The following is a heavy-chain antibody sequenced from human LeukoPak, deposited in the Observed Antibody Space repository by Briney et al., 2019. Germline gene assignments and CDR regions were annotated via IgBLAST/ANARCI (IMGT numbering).Heavy chain of an antibody. V-gene: IGHV1-3*03. Sequence: GASVTVSCKASGYTFTDYALHWVRQAPGQSPEWMGWITTGRGETRYSQEFQRRITFTRDTSASTVYMDLSDLRSEDTAVYYCARGGKQWRGGNYFDSWGQGTLVAVSS. CDR1: GYTFTDYA. CDR2: ITTGRGET. D-gene: IGHD6-19*01. CDR3: ARGGKQWRGGNYFDS. J-gene: IGHJ4*02.